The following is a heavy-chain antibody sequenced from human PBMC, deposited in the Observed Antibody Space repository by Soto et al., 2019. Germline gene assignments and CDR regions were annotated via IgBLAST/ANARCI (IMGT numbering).Heavy chain of an antibody. CDR3: ARSEATVRDN. V-gene: IGHV4-4*02. D-gene: IGHD4-17*01. CDR2: THHSGST. J-gene: IGHJ4*02. Sequence: SETLSLTCTVSGGSMSSSNWWNWVRQPPGKGLEWIGETHHSGSTNYNPSLKSRVTISVDKSKNHFSLQLRSVTAADTAVYYCARSEATVRDNRAQRTLVTVSS. CDR1: GGSMSSSNW.